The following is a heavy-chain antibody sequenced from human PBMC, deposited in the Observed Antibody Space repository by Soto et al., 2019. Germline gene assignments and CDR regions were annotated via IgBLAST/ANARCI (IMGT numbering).Heavy chain of an antibody. CDR3: ARTYSSSWNYLDY. J-gene: IGHJ4*02. Sequence: QVQLVEAGGGVVQPGRSLTLSCAASGFTFDSHTMHWVRQTPGKGLEWVAYISYDGSLQDHADSVKGRFSISRDNGRNTVFLEMNSLSPEDSAVYYCARTYSSSWNYLDYWGQGTRVTVSS. V-gene: IGHV3-30*04. D-gene: IGHD2-2*01. CDR1: GFTFDSHT. CDR2: ISYDGSLQ.